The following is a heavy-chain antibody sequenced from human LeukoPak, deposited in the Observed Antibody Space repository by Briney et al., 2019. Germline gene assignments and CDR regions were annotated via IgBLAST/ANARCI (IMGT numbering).Heavy chain of an antibody. CDR1: GYTFTSYD. Sequence: ASVKVSCKASGYTFTSYDINWVRQATGHGLEWMGWMNPNSGNTGHAQKFQGRVTMTRKTSISTAYMELSSLRSDDTAVYYCARGRRITMVRGVKAHYYYMDVWGKGTTVSISS. CDR3: ARGRRITMVRGVKAHYYYMDV. J-gene: IGHJ6*03. V-gene: IGHV1-8*01. D-gene: IGHD3-10*01. CDR2: MNPNSGNT.